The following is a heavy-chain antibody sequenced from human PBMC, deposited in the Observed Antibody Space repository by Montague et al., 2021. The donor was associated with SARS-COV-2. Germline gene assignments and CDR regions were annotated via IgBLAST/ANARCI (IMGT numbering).Heavy chain of an antibody. CDR3: ARTVVVPAAMSRYYGMDV. Sequence: TLSLTCTVSGGSLSSSSYYWSWIRQPAGKGLEWIGRIYISGSTNYNPSLKSRVTMSVDTSKNQFSLKLSSVTAADTAVYYCARTVVVPAAMSRYYGMDVWGQGTSVTVSS. CDR1: GGSLSSSSYY. D-gene: IGHD2-2*01. CDR2: IYISGST. V-gene: IGHV4-61*02. J-gene: IGHJ6*02.